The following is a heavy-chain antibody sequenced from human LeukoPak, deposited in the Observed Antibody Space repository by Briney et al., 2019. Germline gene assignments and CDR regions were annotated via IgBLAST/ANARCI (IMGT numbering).Heavy chain of an antibody. Sequence: SETLSLTCTVSGGSISSYYRSWIRQPPGKGLEWIGYKYYSGRTNYNPSLKSRVTISVDTSKNQFSLKLSSVTAADTAVYYCARSTIFGGDYYYYMDVWGKGTTVTVSS. D-gene: IGHD3-3*01. CDR1: GGSISSYY. V-gene: IGHV4-59*01. J-gene: IGHJ6*03. CDR2: KYYSGRT. CDR3: ARSTIFGGDYYYYMDV.